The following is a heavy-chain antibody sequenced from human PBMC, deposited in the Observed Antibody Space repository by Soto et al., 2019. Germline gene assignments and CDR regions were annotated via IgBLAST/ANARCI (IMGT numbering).Heavy chain of an antibody. CDR1: GITFSGFW. Sequence: VPLVESGGGSVQPGGSLRLSCVASGITFSGFWMHWVRQVPGKGLVWVARVDSAGSGTSYADSVTGRFTISRDNAKNTLSLPRESLRVEDTAVYYCATVFEHWGQGIPVTVSS. J-gene: IGHJ4*02. V-gene: IGHV3-74*01. CDR3: ATVFEH. CDR2: VDSAGSGT.